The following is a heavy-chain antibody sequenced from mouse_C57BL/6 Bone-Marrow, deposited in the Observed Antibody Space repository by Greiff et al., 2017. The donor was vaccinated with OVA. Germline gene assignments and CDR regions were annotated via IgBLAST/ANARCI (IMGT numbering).Heavy chain of an antibody. CDR2: IWSGGST. Sequence: VQLQESGPGLVQPSQSLSITCTVSGFSLTSYGVHWVRQSPGKGLEWLGVIWSGGSTDYNAAFISRLSISKDNSKSQVFFKMNSLQADDTAIYYCARKGTIVTTSYYYAMDYWGQGTSVTVSS. V-gene: IGHV2-2*01. J-gene: IGHJ4*01. D-gene: IGHD2-5*01. CDR1: GFSLTSYG. CDR3: ARKGTIVTTSYYYAMDY.